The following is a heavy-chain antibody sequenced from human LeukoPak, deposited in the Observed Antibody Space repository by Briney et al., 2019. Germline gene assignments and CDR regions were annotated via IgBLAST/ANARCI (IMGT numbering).Heavy chain of an antibody. CDR1: GGSLSSFA. J-gene: IGHJ1*01. CDR3: ARVMVVAGNGGYFLY. D-gene: IGHD2-15*01. Sequence: SVKVSCKAPGGSLSSFALNWVRQTPGQGLEWMGGIIPIFGSTNYAQKFQVRVTITADESTNTAYMELNSLRSEDTGVYYCARVMVVAGNGGYFLYWGQGTLVTVSS. CDR2: IIPIFGST. V-gene: IGHV1-69*13.